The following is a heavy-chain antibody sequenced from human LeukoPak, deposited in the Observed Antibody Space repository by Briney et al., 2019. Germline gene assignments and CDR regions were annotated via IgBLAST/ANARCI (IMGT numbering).Heavy chain of an antibody. D-gene: IGHD3-22*01. Sequence: GASVKVSCKASGYTFTCYYMHWVGQAPGQGLEWMGRINPNSGGTNYAQKFQGRVTMTRDTSISTAYMEVSRLRSDDTAVYYCARVGSSGFFDYWGQGTLVTVSS. J-gene: IGHJ4*02. CDR3: ARVGSSGFFDY. CDR2: INPNSGGT. V-gene: IGHV1-2*06. CDR1: GYTFTCYY.